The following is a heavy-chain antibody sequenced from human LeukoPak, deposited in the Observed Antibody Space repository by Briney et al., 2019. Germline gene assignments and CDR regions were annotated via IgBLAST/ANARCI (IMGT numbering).Heavy chain of an antibody. CDR1: GFTFSIYA. Sequence: GGSLRLSCAASGFTFSIYAMSWVRQAPGKGLEWVSAISGSGGTAYYADSVKGRFTISRDNSKNTLYLQMNSLRAEDTAVYYCAKRGYYDGSGYYMYYFDHWGQGTLVTVSS. J-gene: IGHJ4*02. CDR2: ISGSGGTA. D-gene: IGHD3-22*01. V-gene: IGHV3-23*01. CDR3: AKRGYYDGSGYYMYYFDH.